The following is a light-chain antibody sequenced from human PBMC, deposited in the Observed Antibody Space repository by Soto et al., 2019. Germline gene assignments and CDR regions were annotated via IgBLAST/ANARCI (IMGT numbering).Light chain of an antibody. J-gene: IGLJ1*01. Sequence: QSALTQPRSVSGSPGQSVSISCTGTSSDVGGYKHVSWYQHHPGKAPKLMIFDVIKRPSGVPDRFSGSKSGNTASLTISGLQAEDEADYYCSSSAASYNYVFGNGTKVTV. V-gene: IGLV2-11*01. CDR3: SSSAASYNYV. CDR1: SSDVGGYKH. CDR2: DVI.